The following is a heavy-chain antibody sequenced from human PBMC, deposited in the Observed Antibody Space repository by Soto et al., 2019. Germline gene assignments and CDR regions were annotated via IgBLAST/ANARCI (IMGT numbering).Heavy chain of an antibody. Sequence: QVTLKESGPVLVNPTETLTLTCTVSGFSLSNARMGVSWIRQPPGKALEWLEHVFSNDEKSYSTSLKSRLTIADDTAQSQVVLTMTYMDPVDTATYYFARLTYYDFWSDAGRFDPWGQGTLVTVSS. V-gene: IGHV2-26*01. J-gene: IGHJ5*02. CDR1: GFSLSNARMG. CDR3: ARLTYYDFWSDAGRFDP. CDR2: VFSNDEK. D-gene: IGHD3-3*01.